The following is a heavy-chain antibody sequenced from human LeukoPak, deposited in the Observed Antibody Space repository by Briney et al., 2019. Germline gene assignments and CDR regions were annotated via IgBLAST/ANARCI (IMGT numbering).Heavy chain of an antibody. Sequence: PGGSLRLSCVTSGFTFRDYWMTWVRQAPGRWLEWVANIKGDGSKQYYVDSVKGRFTISRDNSKNSLYLQMNSLRVEDTAVYYCARDGDSFDYWGQGVLVTVSS. V-gene: IGHV3-7*01. J-gene: IGHJ4*02. CDR1: GFTFRDYW. CDR2: IKGDGSKQ. D-gene: IGHD3-3*01. CDR3: ARDGDSFDY.